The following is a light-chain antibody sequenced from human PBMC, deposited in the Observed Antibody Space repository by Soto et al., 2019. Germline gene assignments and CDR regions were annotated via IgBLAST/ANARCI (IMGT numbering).Light chain of an antibody. V-gene: IGKV3-11*01. Sequence: EVVLTQSPVTLSLSPGARATLSCRASQSFRGLLAWYQPKPGQAPRLLISDASNRATGIPPRFSGSGSGKDFTLTISSLEPEDSAFYYCQQHHGWPITFGQGTRLEIK. CDR1: QSFRGL. CDR2: DAS. J-gene: IGKJ5*01. CDR3: QQHHGWPIT.